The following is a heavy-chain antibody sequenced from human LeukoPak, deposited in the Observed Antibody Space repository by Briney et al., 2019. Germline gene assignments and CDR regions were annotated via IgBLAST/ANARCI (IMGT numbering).Heavy chain of an antibody. CDR2: ISTRSDYI. CDR3: ARAYTLNWFDP. Sequence: PGGSLRLSCAASGFTISSYTMSWVRLAPGKGLEWVSSISTRSDYIYYADSVKGRFTISRDNAKNSLYLQMSSLRAEDTALYYCARAYTLNWFDPWGQGTLVTVSS. V-gene: IGHV3-21*01. CDR1: GFTISSYT. J-gene: IGHJ5*02. D-gene: IGHD2-2*02.